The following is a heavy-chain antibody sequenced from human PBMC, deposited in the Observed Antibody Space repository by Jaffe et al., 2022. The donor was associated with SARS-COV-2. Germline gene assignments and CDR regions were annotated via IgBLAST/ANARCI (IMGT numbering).Heavy chain of an antibody. J-gene: IGHJ4*02. CDR1: GFTFSVHW. CDR3: ARVPARTGRSLDY. CDR2: IKEDASDK. V-gene: IGHV3-7*04. D-gene: IGHD3-10*01. Sequence: EVQLVESGGGLVQPGGSLRLSCAASGFTFSVHWMTWVRQAPGKGLEWVANIKEDASDKNHVDSVKGRFTISRDNTKNSLYLQMNSLRVEDTAVYYCARVPARTGRSLDYWGRGTLVTVSS.